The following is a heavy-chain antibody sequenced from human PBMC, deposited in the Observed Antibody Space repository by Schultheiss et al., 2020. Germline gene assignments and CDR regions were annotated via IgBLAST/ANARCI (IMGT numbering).Heavy chain of an antibody. J-gene: IGHJ4*02. CDR3: ARGELVPAAMVDY. CDR1: GFTFSGSA. V-gene: IGHV3-73*01. CDR2: IRSKANSYAT. D-gene: IGHD2-2*01. Sequence: GGSLRLSCAASGFTFSGSAMHWVRQASGKGLEWVGRIRSKANSYATAYAASVKGRFTISRDDSKNTAYLQMNSLKTEDTAVYYCARGELVPAAMVDYWGQGTLVTVSS.